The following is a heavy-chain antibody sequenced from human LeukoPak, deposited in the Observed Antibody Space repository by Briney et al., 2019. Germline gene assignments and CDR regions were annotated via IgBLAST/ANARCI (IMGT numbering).Heavy chain of an antibody. V-gene: IGHV3-33*01. Sequence: GGSLRLSCAASGFTFRSYGMHWVRQAPGKGLEWATVTWYDGSKTYYADSVSGRFTVSRDNSKNTLYLQMNSLRDEDTAVYYCARYNSGRPDYWGQGTLVTVSS. D-gene: IGHD1-26*01. J-gene: IGHJ4*01. CDR3: ARYNSGRPDY. CDR1: GFTFRSYG. CDR2: TWYDGSKT.